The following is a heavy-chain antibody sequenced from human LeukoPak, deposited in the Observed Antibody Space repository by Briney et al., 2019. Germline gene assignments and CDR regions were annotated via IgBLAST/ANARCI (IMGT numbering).Heavy chain of an antibody. Sequence: SETLSLTCAVYGGSFSGYYWSWIRQHPGKGLEWIGYIYYSGSTYYNPSLKSRVTISVDTSKNQFSLKLSSVTAADTAVYYCARASIQLWLRSPDAFDIWGQGTMVTVSS. CDR2: IYYSGST. D-gene: IGHD5-18*01. CDR1: GGSFSGYY. J-gene: IGHJ3*02. CDR3: ARASIQLWLRSPDAFDI. V-gene: IGHV4-31*11.